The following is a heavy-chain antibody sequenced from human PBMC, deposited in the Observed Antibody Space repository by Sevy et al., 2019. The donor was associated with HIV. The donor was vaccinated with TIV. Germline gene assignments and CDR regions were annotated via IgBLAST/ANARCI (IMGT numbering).Heavy chain of an antibody. D-gene: IGHD3-22*01. J-gene: IGHJ1*01. V-gene: IGHV2-5*01. CDR2: IYWNDDQ. CDR1: GFSLSTSGVG. Sequence: SGPTLVKPTQTLTLTCTFSGFSLSTSGVGVGWIRQPPGKALEWLAVIYWNDDQRYSPSLKSRLTITKDTPKNQVVLTMTNMDPVETATYYCADRGGAHYYDSSGYYTRAEYFEHWGQGTLVTVSS. CDR3: ADRGGAHYYDSSGYYTRAEYFEH.